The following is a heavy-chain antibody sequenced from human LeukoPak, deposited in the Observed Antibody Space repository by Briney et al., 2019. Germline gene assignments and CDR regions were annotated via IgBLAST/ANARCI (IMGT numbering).Heavy chain of an antibody. CDR2: ITSSGGST. V-gene: IGHV3-23*01. D-gene: IGHD1-26*01. Sequence: WGYLSLSCAAYGFTFSSYAMSRVRQAQGKGWEWLSTITSSGGSTYYADCVTGRFTISIDNSKTTLYLQMNSLRAEDTAVYYCAKWLSGSYPDAFDIWGQGTMVTVSS. CDR1: GFTFSSYA. CDR3: AKWLSGSYPDAFDI. J-gene: IGHJ3*02.